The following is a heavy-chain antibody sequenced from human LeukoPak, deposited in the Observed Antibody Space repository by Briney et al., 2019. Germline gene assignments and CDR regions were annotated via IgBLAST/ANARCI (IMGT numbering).Heavy chain of an antibody. CDR1: GFRFGDFT. D-gene: IGHD1-20*01. CDR2: IGGRGGST. CDR3: AKDLGITGTFDP. V-gene: IGHV3-23*01. J-gene: IGHJ5*02. Sequence: GGSLRLSCAASGFRFGDFTMTWVRQAPGKGPEWVSAIGGRGGSTYYADSLGGRFIISRDNSKNTLYLQMNSLRAEDTAVYYCAKDLGITGTFDPWGQGTLVTVSS.